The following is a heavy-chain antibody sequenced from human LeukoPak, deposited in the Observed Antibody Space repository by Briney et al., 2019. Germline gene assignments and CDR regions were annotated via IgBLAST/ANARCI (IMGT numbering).Heavy chain of an antibody. D-gene: IGHD3-3*01. CDR2: MYPGDSDT. Sequence: GESLKISCKGFGYTFSNHWIAWLRQMPGKGLEWMGIMYPGDSDTRYSPSFQGQVTFSVDKSTATAYLEWSSLKASGTALYYCARRGVLDGLDVWGQGTTVTVSS. V-gene: IGHV5-51*01. J-gene: IGHJ6*02. CDR1: GYTFSNHW. CDR3: ARRGVLDGLDV.